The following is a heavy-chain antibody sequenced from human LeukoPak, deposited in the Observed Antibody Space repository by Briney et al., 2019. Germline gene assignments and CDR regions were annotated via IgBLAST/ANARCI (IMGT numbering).Heavy chain of an antibody. D-gene: IGHD5-12*01. V-gene: IGHV1-18*01. CDR3: ARGKSVATAPRHPFDL. J-gene: IGHJ4*02. Sequence: ASVKVSCKASGYSFTSFGISWVRQAPGQGLEGVGWISGYKFKTNYAQRFRARFTMTTDTSTNTVDMELRSLRSDDTAVYYCARGKSVATAPRHPFDLWGQGTLVTVSS. CDR1: GYSFTSFG. CDR2: ISGYKFKT.